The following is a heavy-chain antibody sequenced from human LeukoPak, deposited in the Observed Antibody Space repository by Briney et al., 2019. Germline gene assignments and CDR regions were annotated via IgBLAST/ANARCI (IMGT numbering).Heavy chain of an antibody. CDR1: GYSFTGYY. J-gene: IGHJ4*02. Sequence: ASVKVSCKASGYSFTGYYIHWVRQAPGQGLEWMGWINPNSGGTNYAQKFQGRVTMTRDTSISTAYMELSRLRSDDTAVYYCARASWMGGNESPDYWGQGTLVTVSS. CDR3: ARASWMGGNESPDY. D-gene: IGHD1-26*01. V-gene: IGHV1-2*02. CDR2: INPNSGGT.